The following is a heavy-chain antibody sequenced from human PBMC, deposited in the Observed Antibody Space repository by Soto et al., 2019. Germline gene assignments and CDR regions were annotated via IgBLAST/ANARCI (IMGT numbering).Heavy chain of an antibody. Sequence: QLQLQESGSGLVKPSQTLSLTCAVSGGSISSGGYSWSWIRQPPGKGLEWIGYIYHSGSTYYNPSLKSRVTISVDRSKNQFSLKLSSVTAADTAVYYCARSTRLGYCSGGSCYGWFDPWGQGTLVTVSS. J-gene: IGHJ5*02. V-gene: IGHV4-30-2*01. CDR2: IYHSGST. CDR1: GGSISSGGYS. D-gene: IGHD2-15*01. CDR3: ARSTRLGYCSGGSCYGWFDP.